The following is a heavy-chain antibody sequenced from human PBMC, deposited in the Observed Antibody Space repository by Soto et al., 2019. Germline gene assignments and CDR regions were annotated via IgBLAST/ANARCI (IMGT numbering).Heavy chain of an antibody. J-gene: IGHJ4*02. CDR2: IYDSGST. CDR3: ARGRILTGPDLTRRDYLDS. D-gene: IGHD3-9*01. V-gene: IGHV4-30-4*01. Sequence: QVQLQESGPGLVKPSQTLSLTCTVSGGSFSSANYYWRWIRQSPGKGLEWIGHIYDSGSTYYNPSLRGRPSISIDRSKNQFFLNLNSVTAADTAVYYCARGRILTGPDLTRRDYLDSWGQGTLVTVSS. CDR1: GGSFSSANYY.